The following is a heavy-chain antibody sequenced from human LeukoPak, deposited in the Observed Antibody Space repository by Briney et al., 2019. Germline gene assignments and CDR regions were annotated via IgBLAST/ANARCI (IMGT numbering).Heavy chain of an antibody. CDR2: ISGSGGST. D-gene: IGHD3-22*01. CDR1: GISLSNYG. Sequence: GGSLKLSCAVSGISLSNYGMSWVRQAPGKGLEWVAGISGSGGSTNYADSVKGRFTIYRDNPKNTLYLQMNRLRAEDTAVYFCAKRGVVIRVILVGFHKEAYYFDSWGQGALVTVSS. J-gene: IGHJ4*02. V-gene: IGHV3-23*01. CDR3: AKRGVVIRVILVGFHKEAYYFDS.